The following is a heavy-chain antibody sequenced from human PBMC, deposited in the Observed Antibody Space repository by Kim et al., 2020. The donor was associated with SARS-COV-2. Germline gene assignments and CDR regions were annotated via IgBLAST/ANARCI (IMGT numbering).Heavy chain of an antibody. CDR3: ARGQGSWYFHL. J-gene: IGHJ2*01. V-gene: IGHV4-59*09. D-gene: IGHD3-10*01. Sequence: NYHPSLRSRVTISVATSQTQFALKLSSVTAADTAVYYCARGQGSWYFHLWGRGTLVTVSS.